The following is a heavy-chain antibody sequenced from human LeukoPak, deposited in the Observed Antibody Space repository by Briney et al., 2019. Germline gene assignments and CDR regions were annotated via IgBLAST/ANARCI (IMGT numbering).Heavy chain of an antibody. D-gene: IGHD1-26*01. CDR1: GFTFRNYG. J-gene: IGHJ4*02. V-gene: IGHV3-33*06. CDR2: IWYDGSNK. Sequence: EGSLRLSCAASGFTFRNYGMNWVRQAPGKGLEWVTIIWYDGSNKYYADSVKGRFIISRDNSKNTLYLQMNSLRAEDTAVYYCAKDPSGSYYVFDYWGQGTLVTVSS. CDR3: AKDPSGSYYVFDY.